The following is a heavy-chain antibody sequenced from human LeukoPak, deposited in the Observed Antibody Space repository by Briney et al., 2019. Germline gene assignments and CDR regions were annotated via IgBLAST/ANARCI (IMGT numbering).Heavy chain of an antibody. CDR2: ITSSSIYK. Sequence: GGSLRLSCAASGFTLSRHTMTWVRQAPGKGLEWVSAITSSSIYKYLADSVKGRFAISRDNARNSLYLQMDSLRPEDTAVYYCGRGHWGLDYWGQGTLLTVSS. V-gene: IGHV3-21*04. J-gene: IGHJ4*02. CDR1: GFTLSRHT. CDR3: GRGHWGLDY. D-gene: IGHD7-27*01.